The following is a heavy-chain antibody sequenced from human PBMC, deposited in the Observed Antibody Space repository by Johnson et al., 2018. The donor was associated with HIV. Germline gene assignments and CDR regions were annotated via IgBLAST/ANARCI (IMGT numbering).Heavy chain of an antibody. CDR2: ISYDGGEK. J-gene: IGHJ3*02. Sequence: HSVRQAPGKGLECVALISYDGGEKYYADSVKGRFTISRDNCKNTLYLQMNSLRAEDTAVYYCARACRDGYTCDVYDIWGHGTMLTVSS. D-gene: IGHD5-24*01. V-gene: IGHV3-30*04. CDR3: ARACRDGYTCDVYDI.